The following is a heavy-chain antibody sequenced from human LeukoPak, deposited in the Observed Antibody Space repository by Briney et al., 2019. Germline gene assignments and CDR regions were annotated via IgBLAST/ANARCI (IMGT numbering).Heavy chain of an antibody. CDR2: MYYSGST. Sequence: SETLSLTCTVSGGSISSSNYYWGWVRQAPGKGLEWIGSMYYSGSTYYNPSLKSRVTISVDTSKNQFSLKLSSVTAADTAVYYCARYGYCSGGSCYSFGYWGQGTLVTVSS. V-gene: IGHV4-39*07. CDR1: GGSISSSNYY. D-gene: IGHD2-15*01. CDR3: ARYGYCSGGSCYSFGY. J-gene: IGHJ4*02.